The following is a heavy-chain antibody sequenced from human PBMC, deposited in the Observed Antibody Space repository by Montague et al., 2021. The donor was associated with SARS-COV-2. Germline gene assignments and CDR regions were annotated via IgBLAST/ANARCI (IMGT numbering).Heavy chain of an antibody. CDR3: AREYSAPRWFGEYNRYGMDV. V-gene: IGHV3-33*08. Sequence: SLRLSCAASGFTFSSYDMHWVRQAPGKGLEWVAVICYDGSNQYYXDSVKGRFTISRDNSKNTLYLQMNILRAEDTAVYYCAREYSAPRWFGEYNRYGMDVWGQGTTVTVSS. J-gene: IGHJ6*02. CDR1: GFTFSSYD. D-gene: IGHD3-10*01. CDR2: ICYDGSNQ.